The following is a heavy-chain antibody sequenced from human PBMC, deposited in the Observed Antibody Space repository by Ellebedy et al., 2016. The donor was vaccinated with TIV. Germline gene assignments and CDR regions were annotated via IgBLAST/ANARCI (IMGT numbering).Heavy chain of an antibody. CDR1: GDSISSSSYF. D-gene: IGHD4-17*01. V-gene: IGHV4-39*01. Sequence: SETLSLXXSVSGDSISSSSYFWGWIRQPPGKGLDWIGIIYYSGSTYYNPSLNSRVTISIDTSKNQFSLNLSSVTAADTAVYYCVRPLRSTVTTSIYFDYWGQGTLVTVSS. J-gene: IGHJ4*02. CDR3: VRPLRSTVTTSIYFDY. CDR2: IYYSGST.